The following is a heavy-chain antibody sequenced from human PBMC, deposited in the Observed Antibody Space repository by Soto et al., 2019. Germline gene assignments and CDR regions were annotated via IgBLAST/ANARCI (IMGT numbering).Heavy chain of an antibody. D-gene: IGHD3-16*02. CDR2: IKHDTSEA. CDR1: GFKFSDYL. J-gene: IGHJ4*02. V-gene: IGHV3-7*03. Sequence: PGGSLRLSCADSGFKFSDYLMSWVRQSPGKGLEWVGNIKHDTSEAHYADSVKGRFTITRDNIKNFLFLQMNGLRSDDTASYYCARDGLLFSGPYRPSRFDYWGLGTLVTVSS. CDR3: ARDGLLFSGPYRPSRFDY.